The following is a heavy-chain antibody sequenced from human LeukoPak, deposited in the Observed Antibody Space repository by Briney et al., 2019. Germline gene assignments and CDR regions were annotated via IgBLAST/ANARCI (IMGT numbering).Heavy chain of an antibody. CDR3: AREGPRTGYSSGWLRY. J-gene: IGHJ4*02. CDR2: INHSGST. CDR1: GGSFSGYY. V-gene: IGHV4-34*01. D-gene: IGHD6-19*01. Sequence: SETLSLTCAVYGGSFSGYYWSWIRQPPGKGLEWIGEINHSGSTNYNPSLKSRVTISVDTSKNQFSLKLSSVTAADTAVYYCAREGPRTGYSSGWLRYWGQRTLVTVSS.